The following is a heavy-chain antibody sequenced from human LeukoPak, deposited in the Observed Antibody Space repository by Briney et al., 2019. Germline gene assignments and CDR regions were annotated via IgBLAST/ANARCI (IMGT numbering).Heavy chain of an antibody. J-gene: IGHJ4*02. CDR2: ISGSGGST. V-gene: IGHV3-23*01. CDR1: GFTFSSYA. Sequence: SGGSLRLSCAASGFTFSSYAMSWVRQAPGKGLEWVSAISGSGGSTYYADSVKGRFTISRDNSKNTLYLQMNSLRAEDTAVYYCAESDRRITIFGVVPTDWGQGTLVTVSS. D-gene: IGHD3-3*01. CDR3: AESDRRITIFGVVPTD.